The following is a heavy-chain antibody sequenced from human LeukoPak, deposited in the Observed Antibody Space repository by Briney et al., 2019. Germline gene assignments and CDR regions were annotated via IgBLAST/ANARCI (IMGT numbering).Heavy chain of an antibody. CDR3: GRKNSGYDGRYYYFYKDV. Sequence: SETLSLTCTVSGGPISSYYWSWIRQPPGKGLEWIGYIYTSGSTNYNPSLKSRVTISVDTSKNQFSLKLSSVTAADTAAYYCGRKNSGYDGRYYYFYKDVWGKRTTVTVSS. V-gene: IGHV4-4*09. J-gene: IGHJ6*03. CDR2: IYTSGST. CDR1: GGPISSYY. D-gene: IGHD5-12*01.